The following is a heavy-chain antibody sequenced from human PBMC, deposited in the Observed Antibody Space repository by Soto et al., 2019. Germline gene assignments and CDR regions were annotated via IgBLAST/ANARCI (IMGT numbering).Heavy chain of an antibody. CDR1: GFTFSDYY. D-gene: IGHD3-22*01. CDR2: ISSSSSYT. V-gene: IGHV3-11*06. Sequence: GGSLRLSCAASGFTFSDYYMSWIRQAPGKGLEWVSYISSSSSYTNYADSVKGRFTISRDNAKNSLYLQMNSLRAEDTAVYYCASTHPYYYDSSGYYPYYYGMDVWGQGTTVTVSS. CDR3: ASTHPYYYDSSGYYPYYYGMDV. J-gene: IGHJ6*02.